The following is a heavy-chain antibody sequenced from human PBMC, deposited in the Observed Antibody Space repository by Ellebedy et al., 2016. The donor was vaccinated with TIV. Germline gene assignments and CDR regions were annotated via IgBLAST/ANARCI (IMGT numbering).Heavy chain of an antibody. V-gene: IGHV4-59*01. J-gene: IGHJ4*02. CDR1: GGSISSYY. Sequence: MPSETLSLTCTVSGGSISSYYWSWIRQPPGKGLEWIGYIYYSGSTNYNPSLKSRVTISVDTSKNQFSQKLSSVTAADTAVYYCAREGGRGGSYLGVWGQGTLVTVSS. CDR2: IYYSGST. CDR3: AREGGRGGSYLGV. D-gene: IGHD1-26*01.